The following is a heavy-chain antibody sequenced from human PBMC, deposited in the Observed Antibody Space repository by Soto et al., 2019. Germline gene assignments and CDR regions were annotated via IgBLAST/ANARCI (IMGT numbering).Heavy chain of an antibody. D-gene: IGHD6-13*01. Sequence: ASVKVSCKASGGTFSSYAISWVRQSPGQGLEWIGGIIPIFGTANYAQKFQGRVTITADESTSTAYMELSSLRSEDTAVYYCGNSHSSRLHGMGSWGRGRRVTVSS. V-gene: IGHV1-69*13. J-gene: IGHJ6*02. CDR3: GNSHSSRLHGMGS. CDR1: GGTFSSYA. CDR2: IIPIFGTA.